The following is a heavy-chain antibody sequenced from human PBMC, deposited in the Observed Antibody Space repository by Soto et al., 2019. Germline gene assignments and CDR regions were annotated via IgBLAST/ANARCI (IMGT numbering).Heavy chain of an antibody. D-gene: IGHD2-2*01. Sequence: QVQLQQWGAGLLKPSETLSLTCAVYGGSFSGYYWSWIRQPPGKGLEWIGEINHSGSTNYNPSLKSRVTISVDTSKNQFSLKLSSVTAADTAVYYCARARKYQLLRSWYFDLWGRGTLVTVSS. CDR3: ARARKYQLLRSWYFDL. V-gene: IGHV4-34*01. CDR2: INHSGST. J-gene: IGHJ2*01. CDR1: GGSFSGYY.